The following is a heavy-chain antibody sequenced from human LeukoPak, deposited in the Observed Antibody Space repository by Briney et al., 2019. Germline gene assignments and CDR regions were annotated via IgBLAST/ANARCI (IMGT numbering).Heavy chain of an antibody. CDR2: IWFDGSNE. Sequence: GRSLRLSCADSGFTFSSYAMHWVRQAPGKGLEWVALIWFDGSNEYYADSVKGRFTISRDNSKNTLYLQMNSLRAEDTAMYYCARGRYNYYYAMDVWGQGTTVTVSS. J-gene: IGHJ6*02. CDR3: ARGRYNYYYAMDV. V-gene: IGHV3-33*08. D-gene: IGHD3-16*02. CDR1: GFTFSSYA.